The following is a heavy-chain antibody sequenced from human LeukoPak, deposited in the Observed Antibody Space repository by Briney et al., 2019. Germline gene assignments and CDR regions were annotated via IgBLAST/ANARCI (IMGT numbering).Heavy chain of an antibody. CDR3: ARGYDSSGPGWFDP. CDR1: GGSISSGGYY. CDR2: IYHSGST. Sequence: SETLSLTCTVSGGSISSGGYYWSWIRQPPGKGLEWIGYIYHSGSTYYNPSLKSRVTISVDTSKNQFSLKLSSVTAADTAVYYCARGYDSSGPGWFDPWGQGTLVTVSS. J-gene: IGHJ5*02. V-gene: IGHV4-30-2*01. D-gene: IGHD3-22*01.